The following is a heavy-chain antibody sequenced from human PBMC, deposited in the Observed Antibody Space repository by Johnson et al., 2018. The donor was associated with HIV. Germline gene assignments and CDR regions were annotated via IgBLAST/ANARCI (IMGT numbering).Heavy chain of an antibody. V-gene: IGHV3-30*02. CDR3: ARDGSLGGGLHDAFDI. CDR2: ERYNEVNK. Sequence: VQLVESGGGLVQPGGSLRLSCAVSGFIFTNFAMHWVRQAPGKGLEWVAFERYNEVNKFYAGSVKGRFSISRENAKNSLYLRMNSLRAGDTAVYYCARDGSLGGGLHDAFDIWGPGTMVTVSS. CDR1: GFIFTNFA. D-gene: IGHD3-16*01. J-gene: IGHJ3*02.